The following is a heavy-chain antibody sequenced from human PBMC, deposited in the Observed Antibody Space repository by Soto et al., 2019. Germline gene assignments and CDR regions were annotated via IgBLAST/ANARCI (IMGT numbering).Heavy chain of an antibody. J-gene: IGHJ2*01. Sequence: EVQLVESGGGLVQPGGSLRLSCAASGFTFSSYSMNWVRQAPGKGLEWVSYISSSSSTIYYADSVKGRFTISRDNAKNSLYLQMNSLRAEDTAVYYCARGRIVVVPAAMSSYGYFDLWGRGTLGTVSS. D-gene: IGHD2-2*01. CDR3: ARGRIVVVPAAMSSYGYFDL. V-gene: IGHV3-48*01. CDR1: GFTFSSYS. CDR2: ISSSSSTI.